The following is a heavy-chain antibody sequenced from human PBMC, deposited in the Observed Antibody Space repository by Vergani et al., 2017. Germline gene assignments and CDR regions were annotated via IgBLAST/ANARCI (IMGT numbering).Heavy chain of an antibody. Sequence: VQLVQSGAEVKKPGSSVKVSCKASGGTFSSYAMSWVRQAPGKGLEWVSAISGSGGSTYYADSVKGRFTISRDNSKNTLYLQMNSLRAEDTAVYYCAKGIRYYDFWSGPVYYYYYMDVWGKGTTVTVSS. V-gene: IGHV3-23*04. CDR2: ISGSGGST. CDR3: AKGIRYYDFWSGPVYYYYYMDV. D-gene: IGHD3-3*01. CDR1: GGTFSSYA. J-gene: IGHJ6*03.